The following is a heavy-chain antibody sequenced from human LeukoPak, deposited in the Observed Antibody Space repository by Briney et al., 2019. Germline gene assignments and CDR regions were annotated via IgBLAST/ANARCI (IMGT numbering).Heavy chain of an antibody. V-gene: IGHV1-18*01. CDR2: ISTSNGNT. CDR3: ARVHGYYTGIYYSDF. Sequence: ASVKVSCKTSGYTFTSYGIAWVRQAPGQGLEWMGWISTSNGNTKYVENFQGRVTMTTDTSTSTAYMEVRSLRSDDTALYYCARVHGYYTGIYYSDFWGQGSLVTVSS. CDR1: GYTFTSYG. J-gene: IGHJ4*02. D-gene: IGHD4-23*01.